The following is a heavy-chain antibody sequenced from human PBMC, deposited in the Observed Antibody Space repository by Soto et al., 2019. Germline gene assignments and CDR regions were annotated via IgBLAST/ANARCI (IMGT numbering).Heavy chain of an antibody. Sequence: GGSLRLSCAASGFTFSSYGMHWVRQAPGKGLEWVAVIWYDGSNKYYADSVKGRFTISRDNSKNTLYLQMNSLRAEDTAVYYCARGGITIFGVVIIDPYYGMDVWGQGTTVTVSS. D-gene: IGHD3-3*01. CDR2: IWYDGSNK. J-gene: IGHJ6*02. CDR3: ARGGITIFGVVIIDPYYGMDV. V-gene: IGHV3-33*01. CDR1: GFTFSSYG.